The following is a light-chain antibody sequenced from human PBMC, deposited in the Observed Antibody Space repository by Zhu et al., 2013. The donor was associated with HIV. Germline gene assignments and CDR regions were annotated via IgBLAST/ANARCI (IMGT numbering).Light chain of an antibody. CDR2: DAS. CDR1: QDINSA. J-gene: IGKJ3*01. CDR3: QQSYSTPFS. Sequence: AVQLTQSPSSLSASVGDRITITCRASQDINSALAWYQQKPGKPPNLLIYDASSLEGGVPSRFSGSGSGTDFTLTISTLQPEDFATYYCQQSYSTPFSFGPGTTVDVK. V-gene: IGKV1-13*02.